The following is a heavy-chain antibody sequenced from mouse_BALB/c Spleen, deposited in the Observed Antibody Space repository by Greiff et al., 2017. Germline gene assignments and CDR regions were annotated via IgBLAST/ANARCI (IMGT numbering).Heavy chain of an antibody. CDR1: GFTFSDYY. V-gene: IGHV5-4*02. D-gene: IGHD4-1*01. J-gene: IGHJ3*01. Sequence: EVKVVESGGGLVKPGGSLKLSCAASGFTFSDYYMYWVRQTPEKRLEWVATISDGGSYTYYPDSVKGRFTISRDNAKNNLYLQMSSLKSEDTAMYYCARALTGKGWFAYWGQGTLVTVSA. CDR2: ISDGGSYT. CDR3: ARALTGKGWFAY.